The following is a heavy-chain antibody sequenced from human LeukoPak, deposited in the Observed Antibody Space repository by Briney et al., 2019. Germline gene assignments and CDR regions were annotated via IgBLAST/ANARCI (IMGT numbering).Heavy chain of an antibody. J-gene: IGHJ6*02. CDR1: GFIFTNYW. V-gene: IGHV3-7*03. CDR3: ARDLYSSSRPYYYGMDV. D-gene: IGHD6-13*01. CDR2: IKQDANEK. Sequence: GGSLRLSCAASGFIFTNYWMSWVRQAPGKGLEWVASIKQDANEKYYVDSVKGRFTISRDNAKNSLYLQMNSLRAEDTAVYYCARDLYSSSRPYYYGMDVWGQGTTVTVS.